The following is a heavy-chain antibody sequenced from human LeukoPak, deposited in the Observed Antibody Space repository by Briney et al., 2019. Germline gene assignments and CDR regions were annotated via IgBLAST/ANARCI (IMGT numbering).Heavy chain of an antibody. J-gene: IGHJ3*02. D-gene: IGHD2-15*01. CDR1: GFTFSNAW. CDR2: IKSKTDGGTT. Sequence: PGGSLRLSCAASGFTFSNAWMSWVRQAPGKGLEWVSRIKSKTDGGTTHYAAPVKGRFTISRDDSKDTLYLQMNSLKAEDTAVYYCARGGYDHAFDIWGQGTMVTVSS. V-gene: IGHV3-15*05. CDR3: ARGGYDHAFDI.